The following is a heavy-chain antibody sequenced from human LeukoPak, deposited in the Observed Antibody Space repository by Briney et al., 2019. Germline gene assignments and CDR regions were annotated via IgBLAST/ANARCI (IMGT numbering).Heavy chain of an antibody. Sequence: SETLSLTCAVYGGSFSGYYWSWIRQPPGKGLEWIGEINHSGSTNYNPSLKSRVTISVDTSKNQFSLKLSSVTAADTAVYYCAREEYDSSGYYYYWGQGTLVTVSS. D-gene: IGHD3-22*01. CDR1: GGSFSGYY. CDR2: INHSGST. J-gene: IGHJ4*02. CDR3: AREEYDSSGYYYY. V-gene: IGHV4-34*01.